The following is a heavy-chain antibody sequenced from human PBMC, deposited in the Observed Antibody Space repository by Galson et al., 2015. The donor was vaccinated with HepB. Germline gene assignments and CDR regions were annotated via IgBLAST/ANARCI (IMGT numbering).Heavy chain of an antibody. V-gene: IGHV3-30*19. CDR3: ARGKSLDYCDSVDLAY. CDR2: IWYDGSNK. D-gene: IGHD4-17*01. CDR1: GFTFSSYG. J-gene: IGHJ4*02. Sequence: SLRLSCAASGFTFSSYGMHWVRQAPGKGLEWVAVIWYDGSNKYYADSVKGRFTISRDNSKNTLYLQMNSLRAEDTAVYYCARGKSLDYCDSVDLAYWGQVTLVTVSS.